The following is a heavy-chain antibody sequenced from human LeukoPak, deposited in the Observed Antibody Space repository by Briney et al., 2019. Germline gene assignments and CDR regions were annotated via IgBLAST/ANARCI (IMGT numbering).Heavy chain of an antibody. J-gene: IGHJ4*02. Sequence: SETLSLTCSVSGYSISSGYYWGWIRQPPGKGPEWIGSIYHSGSTYYNPSLKSRVTISVDTSKNQFSLKLSSVTAADTAVYYCARENNWTYDFWGQGTLVTVSS. CDR1: GYSISSGYY. V-gene: IGHV4-38-2*02. CDR2: IYHSGST. CDR3: ARENNWTYDF. D-gene: IGHD1-7*01.